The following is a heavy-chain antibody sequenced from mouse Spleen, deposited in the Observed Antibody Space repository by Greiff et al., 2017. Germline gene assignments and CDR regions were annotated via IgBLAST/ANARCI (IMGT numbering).Heavy chain of an antibody. Sequence: EVQLVESGGDLVKPGGSLKLSCAASGSTFSSYGMSWVRQTPDKRLEWVATISSGGSYTYYPDSVKGRFTISRDNAKNTLYLQMSSLKSEDTAMYYCARPGDYDGAWFAYWGQGTLVTVSA. V-gene: IGHV5-6*01. J-gene: IGHJ3*01. CDR2: ISSGGSYT. CDR1: GSTFSSYG. CDR3: ARPGDYDGAWFAY. D-gene: IGHD2-4*01.